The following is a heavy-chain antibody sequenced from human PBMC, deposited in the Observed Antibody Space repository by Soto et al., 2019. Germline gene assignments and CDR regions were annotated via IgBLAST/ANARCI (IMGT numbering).Heavy chain of an antibody. D-gene: IGHD2-2*01. CDR2: INPNSGGT. J-gene: IGHJ6*02. V-gene: IGHV1-2*04. CDR3: AILQLTSTLRDYYYGMDV. CDR1: GYTFTGYY. Sequence: VKVSCKASGYTFTGYYMHWVRQAPGQGLEWMGWINPNSGGTNYAQKFQGWVTMTRDTSISTAYMELSRLRSDDTAVYYCAILQLTSTLRDYYYGMDVWGQGTTVTVSS.